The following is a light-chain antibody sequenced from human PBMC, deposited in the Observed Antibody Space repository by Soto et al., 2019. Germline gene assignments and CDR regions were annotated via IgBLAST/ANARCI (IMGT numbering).Light chain of an antibody. CDR1: SSNIGAGYD. Sequence: QSVLTQPPSVSGAPGQRVTISCTGSSSNIGAGYDVHWYQQLPGTAPKLLIYGNSNRPSGVPDRFSGSKSGTSASLAITGLQAEDEADYYCATWDDSLSGRWVFGGGTKVTVL. CDR3: ATWDDSLSGRWV. CDR2: GNS. V-gene: IGLV1-40*01. J-gene: IGLJ3*02.